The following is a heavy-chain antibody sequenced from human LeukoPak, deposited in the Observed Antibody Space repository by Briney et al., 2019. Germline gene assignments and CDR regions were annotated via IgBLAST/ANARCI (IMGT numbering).Heavy chain of an antibody. CDR3: AKGSDFWSGYYNY. J-gene: IGHJ4*02. D-gene: IGHD3-3*01. CDR2: ISGSGGST. CDR1: GFTFSSYA. V-gene: IGHV3-23*01. Sequence: GGSLRLSRAASGFTFSSYAMSWVRQAPGKGLEWVSAISGSGGSTYYADSVKGRFTISRDNSKNTLYLQMNSLRAEDTAVYYCAKGSDFWSGYYNYWGQGTLVTVSS.